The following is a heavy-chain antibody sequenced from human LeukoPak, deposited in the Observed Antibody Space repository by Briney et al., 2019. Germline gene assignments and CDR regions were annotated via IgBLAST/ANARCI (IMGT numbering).Heavy chain of an antibody. CDR1: GYSISSGYY. CDR2: IYTSGST. D-gene: IGHD3-22*01. Sequence: SETLSLTCTVSGYSISSGYYWGWIRQPAGKGLEWIGHIYTSGSTNYNPSLKSRVTMSVDTSNNQFSLKLNSVTAADTAVYYCARTYDSPGYYSPDYYYMDVWGKGTTVTISS. CDR3: ARTYDSPGYYSPDYYYMDV. V-gene: IGHV4-4*07. J-gene: IGHJ6*03.